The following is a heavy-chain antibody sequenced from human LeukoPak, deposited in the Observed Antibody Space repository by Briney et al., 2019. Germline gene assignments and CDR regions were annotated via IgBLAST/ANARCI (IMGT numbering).Heavy chain of an antibody. CDR2: VYSSGST. V-gene: IGHV4-38-2*02. D-gene: IGHD3-16*01. CDR1: GYSIGSGYF. J-gene: IGHJ6*03. CDR3: ARRPDWGYDYYMDV. Sequence: SETLSLTCTVSGYSIGSGYFWGWIRQPPGKGLEWIGGVYSSGSTYYNPSLESRLTISLKTSKNQFSLKLRSVTAADTAVYYCARRPDWGYDYYMDVWGKGTTVTVSS.